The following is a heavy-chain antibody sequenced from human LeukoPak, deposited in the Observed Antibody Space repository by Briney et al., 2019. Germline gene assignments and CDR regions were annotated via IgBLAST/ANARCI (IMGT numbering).Heavy chain of an antibody. Sequence: SETLSLTCTVSGGSISSSSYYWGWIRQPPGKGREWIGSIYYSGSTYYNPSRKSRVTISVDTSKHQFSLKLSSVTAADTAVSYCARVASDAFDIWGQGKMVTVSS. J-gene: IGHJ3*02. CDR3: ARVASDAFDI. CDR2: IYYSGST. V-gene: IGHV4-39*07. CDR1: GGSISSSSYY.